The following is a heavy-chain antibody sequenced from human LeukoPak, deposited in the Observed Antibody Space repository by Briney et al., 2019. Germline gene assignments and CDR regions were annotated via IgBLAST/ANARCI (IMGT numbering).Heavy chain of an antibody. V-gene: IGHV4-31*03. CDR1: GGSISSGTYY. J-gene: IGHJ4*02. CDR3: PRDKTAYGELDY. CDR2: IYSSGST. Sequence: SQTLSLTCTVSGGSISSGTYYWTWIRQHPGQGLEWIGYIYSSGSTYYNPSLKSRVTISVDTSKNQFSLKLSSVAAADTAVYYCPRDKTAYGELDYWGQGTLVTVSS. D-gene: IGHD4-17*01.